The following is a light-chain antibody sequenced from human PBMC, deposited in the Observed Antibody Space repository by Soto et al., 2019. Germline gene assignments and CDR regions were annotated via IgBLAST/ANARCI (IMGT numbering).Light chain of an antibody. J-gene: IGKJ1*01. CDR1: QSVSRSY. V-gene: IGKV3-20*01. CDR3: QQYDSSPWT. Sequence: EIVLTQSPGTLSLSPGERATLSCRASQSVSRSYLAWYQQKPGQAPRLLIYGASFRATGIPDRFSGSGSGTDFTLTISRLEAEDFAVFYCQQYDSSPWTFGQGTKMDI. CDR2: GAS.